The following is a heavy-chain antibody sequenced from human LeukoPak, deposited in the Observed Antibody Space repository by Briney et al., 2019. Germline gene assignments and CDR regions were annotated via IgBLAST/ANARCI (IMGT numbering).Heavy chain of an antibody. Sequence: SETLSLTCAVYGVSINSSSWWSWVRQSPGKGLEWIGDIGHSGGTNYNPSLKSRATISVDKSNTQVSLKLRSATAADTAVYYCAGNSGSYYGSGSYYNVYWGQGTLVIVSS. D-gene: IGHD3-10*01. CDR3: AGNSGSYYGSGSYYNVY. CDR1: GVSINSSSW. V-gene: IGHV4-4*02. J-gene: IGHJ4*02. CDR2: IGHSGGT.